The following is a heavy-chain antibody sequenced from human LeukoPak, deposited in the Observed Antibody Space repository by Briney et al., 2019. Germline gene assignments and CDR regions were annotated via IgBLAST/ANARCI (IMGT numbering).Heavy chain of an antibody. CDR2: IYYSGST. Sequence: PSETLSLTCTVSGGSISSSSYYWGWIRQPPGKGLEWIGSIYYSGSTYYNPSLKSRVTISVDTSKNQFSLKLSSVTAADTAVYYCARTYYDFWSGYKLRSFDYWGQGTLVTVSS. V-gene: IGHV4-39*01. D-gene: IGHD3-3*01. CDR1: GGSISSSSYY. J-gene: IGHJ4*02. CDR3: ARTYYDFWSGYKLRSFDY.